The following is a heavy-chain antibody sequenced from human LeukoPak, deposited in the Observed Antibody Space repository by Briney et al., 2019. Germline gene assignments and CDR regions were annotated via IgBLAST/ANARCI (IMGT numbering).Heavy chain of an antibody. Sequence: PGRSLRLSCAASGFTFSSYGMHWVRQAPGKGLEWVAVIWYDGSNKYYADSVKGRFTISRDNSKNTLYLQMNSLRAEDTAVYYCARANVLLWFGESLDYWGQGTLVTVSS. J-gene: IGHJ4*02. V-gene: IGHV3-33*01. CDR2: IWYDGSNK. CDR3: ARANVLLWFGESLDY. D-gene: IGHD3-10*01. CDR1: GFTFSSYG.